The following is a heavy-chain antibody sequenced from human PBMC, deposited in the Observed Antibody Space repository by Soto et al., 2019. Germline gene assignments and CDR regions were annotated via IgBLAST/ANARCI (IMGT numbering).Heavy chain of an antibody. CDR2: INAGNGNT. CDR3: ATGGIAVASWFDP. V-gene: IGHV1-3*01. Sequence: GASVKVSCKASGYTFTSYAMHWVRQAPGQRLEWMGWINAGNGNTKYSQKFQGRVTITRDTSASTAYMELSSLRSEDTAVYYCATGGIAVASWFDPWGQGTLVTVSS. J-gene: IGHJ5*02. D-gene: IGHD6-19*01. CDR1: GYTFTSYA.